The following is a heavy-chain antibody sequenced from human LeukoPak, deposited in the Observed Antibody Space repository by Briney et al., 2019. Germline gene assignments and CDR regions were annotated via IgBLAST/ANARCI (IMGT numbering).Heavy chain of an antibody. Sequence: GGSLRLSCTASGFTFSSYGMNWVRQAPGKGLEWVSGITGRGENIYYAGSVKGRFTISRDNAKNSLYLQMNSLRAEDTAIYYCARDKNYYDSSGRRKVTDYWGQGTLVTVSS. CDR3: ARDKNYYDSSGRRKVTDY. CDR2: ITGRGENI. CDR1: GFTFSSYG. V-gene: IGHV3-21*01. D-gene: IGHD3-22*01. J-gene: IGHJ4*02.